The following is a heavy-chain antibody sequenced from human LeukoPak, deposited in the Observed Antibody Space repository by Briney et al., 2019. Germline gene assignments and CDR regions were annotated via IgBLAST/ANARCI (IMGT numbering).Heavy chain of an antibody. D-gene: IGHD1-26*01. J-gene: IGHJ5*02. V-gene: IGHV1-18*01. CDR2: ISAYNGNT. CDR3: ARDPMRIGGGRVVDNWFDP. CDR1: GYTFTSYG. Sequence: ASVKVSCKASGYTFTSYGISWVRQAPGQGLGWMGWISAYNGNTNYAQKLQGRVTMTTDTSTSTAYMELRSLRSDDTAVYYCARDPMRIGGGRVVDNWFDPWGQGTLVTVSS.